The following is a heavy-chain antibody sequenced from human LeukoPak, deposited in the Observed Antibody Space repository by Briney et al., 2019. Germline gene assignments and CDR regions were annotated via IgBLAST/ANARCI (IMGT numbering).Heavy chain of an antibody. V-gene: IGHV7-4-1*02. J-gene: IGHJ5*02. D-gene: IGHD6-19*01. CDR2: INTNTGNP. CDR1: GYTFTSYA. Sequence: ASVKVSCKASGYTFTSYAMNWVRQAPGQGLEWMGWINTNTGNPTYAQGFTGRFVFSLDTSVSTAYLQISSLKAEDTAVYYCARDQRGIAVAQTHRKNWFDPWGQGTLVTVSS. CDR3: ARDQRGIAVAQTHRKNWFDP.